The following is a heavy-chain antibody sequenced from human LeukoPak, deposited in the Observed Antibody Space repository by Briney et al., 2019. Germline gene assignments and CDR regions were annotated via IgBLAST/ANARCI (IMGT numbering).Heavy chain of an antibody. CDR3: ARTYYDFWSGYPNWFDP. J-gene: IGHJ5*02. CDR2: IRYDGSNK. D-gene: IGHD3-3*01. V-gene: IGHV3-30*02. Sequence: GGSLRLSCAASGFTFSSYGMNWVRQAPGKGLEWVAFIRYDGSNKYYADSVKGRFTISRDNSKNTLYLQMNSLRAEDTAVYYCARTYYDFWSGYPNWFDPWGQGTLVTVSS. CDR1: GFTFSSYG.